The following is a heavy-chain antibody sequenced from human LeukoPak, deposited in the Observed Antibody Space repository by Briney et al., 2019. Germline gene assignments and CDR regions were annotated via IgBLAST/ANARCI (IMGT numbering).Heavy chain of an antibody. Sequence: PSGTLFLTCTVSGGSISSGDYYWSWIRQPPGKGLEWIGYIYYSGSTYYNPSLKSRVTISVDTSKNQFSLKLSSVTAADTAVYYCARVAGWYYDFWSGYYPDYWGQGTLVTVSS. CDR3: ARVAGWYYDFWSGYYPDY. D-gene: IGHD3-3*01. CDR1: GGSISSGDYY. V-gene: IGHV4-30-4*08. J-gene: IGHJ4*02. CDR2: IYYSGST.